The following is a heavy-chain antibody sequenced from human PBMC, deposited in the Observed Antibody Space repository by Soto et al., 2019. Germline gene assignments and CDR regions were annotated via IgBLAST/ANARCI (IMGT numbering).Heavy chain of an antibody. V-gene: IGHV4-30-4*08. CDR2: IHHSGSI. CDR1: GGPISSDYYH. J-gene: IGHJ6*02. Sequence: QVQLQQSGPGLVKPSQTLSLTSTVSGGPISSDYYHWTWIRQSPERGLEWIGYIHHSGSILYNPSLKSRVTISVDTSKNQFSLHLSSVTAADTAVYFCAREDDGGDTLDVWGQGTTVTVSS. CDR3: AREDDGGDTLDV. D-gene: IGHD2-21*02.